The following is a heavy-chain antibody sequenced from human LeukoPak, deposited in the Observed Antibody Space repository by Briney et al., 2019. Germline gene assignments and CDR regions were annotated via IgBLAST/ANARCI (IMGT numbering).Heavy chain of an antibody. CDR1: RESLSGYY. CDR3: AKVGREGYNFHY. CDR2: INHSGST. D-gene: IGHD5-24*01. V-gene: IGHV4-34*01. Sequence: SETLSLTCAVSRESLSGYYWYWIPQPPGKRLEWIGEINHSGSTNYNPSLKSRVTISVDTSKNQFSLKLSSLTAADTAVYYCAKVGREGYNFHYWGQGTLVTVSS. J-gene: IGHJ4*02.